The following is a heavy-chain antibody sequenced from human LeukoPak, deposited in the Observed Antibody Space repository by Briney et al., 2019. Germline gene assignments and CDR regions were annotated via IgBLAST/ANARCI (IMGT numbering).Heavy chain of an antibody. V-gene: IGHV3-21*01. CDR1: GFTFSSYS. CDR3: ARDLDSSWYLFDY. J-gene: IGHJ4*02. Sequence: GGSLRLSCAASGFTFSSYSMNWVRQAPGKGLEWVSSISSSSSYIYYADSVKGRFTISRDNAKNSLYLQMNSLRVEDTAVYYCARDLDSSWYLFDYWGQGTLVTVSS. D-gene: IGHD6-13*01. CDR2: ISSSSSYI.